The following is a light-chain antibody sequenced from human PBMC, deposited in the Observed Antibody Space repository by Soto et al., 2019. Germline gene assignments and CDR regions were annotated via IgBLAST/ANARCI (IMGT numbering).Light chain of an antibody. Sequence: DLQMTQSPSSLSASVGDRVTITCRASQSISFYLNWYQQIPGKAPKLLIYAASSLQSGVPSRFSGSGSGTDFTLTISSLQPDDFATYYCQQSDSDPLTFGGGTRVEIK. CDR2: AAS. CDR3: QQSDSDPLT. J-gene: IGKJ4*01. CDR1: QSISFY. V-gene: IGKV1-39*01.